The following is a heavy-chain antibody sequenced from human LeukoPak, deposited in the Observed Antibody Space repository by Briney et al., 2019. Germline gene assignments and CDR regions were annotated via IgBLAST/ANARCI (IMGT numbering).Heavy chain of an antibody. CDR2: INHSGST. V-gene: IGHV4-34*01. CDR1: GGSFSGYY. D-gene: IGHD2-2*01. CDR3: ARRRRIVVVPAAGRNFDY. Sequence: SETLSLTCAVYGGSFSGYYWSWIRQPPGKGLEWIGEINHSGSTNYNPSLKSRVTISVDTSKNQFSLKLSSVTAADTAVYYCARRRRIVVVPAAGRNFDYWGQGTLVTVSS. J-gene: IGHJ4*02.